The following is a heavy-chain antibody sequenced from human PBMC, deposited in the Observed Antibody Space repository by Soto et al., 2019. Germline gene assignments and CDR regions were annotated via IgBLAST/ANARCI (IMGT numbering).Heavy chain of an antibody. CDR2: LNHSGST. Sequence: QLQLQESGPGLVKPSETLSLTCRVSDGSMNSDSSYWGWIRQPPGKGLEWIGVLNHSGSTYHNLSLKGRVTMSVDASRNQFSLKLTSMTAADTAVYYCARLGGYVSVGYYYLWDSWGQGTLVTVSS. V-gene: IGHV4-39*01. J-gene: IGHJ4*02. CDR1: DGSMNSDSSY. D-gene: IGHD3-22*01. CDR3: ARLGGYVSVGYYYLWDS.